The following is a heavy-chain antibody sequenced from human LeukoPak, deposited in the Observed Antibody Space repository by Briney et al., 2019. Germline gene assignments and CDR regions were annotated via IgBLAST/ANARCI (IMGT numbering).Heavy chain of an antibody. CDR1: GGSISNYY. D-gene: IGHD1-14*01. Sequence: SETLSLTCTVSGGSISNYYWYWMRQPPGKGLEWVAYTYYSGNAKYNPSLKSRVSISVDTSKNQFSLKLNSVTAADTAAYYCAKGGPEASAGLSWFDPWGQGTLVTVSS. CDR2: TYYSGNA. J-gene: IGHJ5*02. V-gene: IGHV4-59*01. CDR3: AKGGPEASAGLSWFDP.